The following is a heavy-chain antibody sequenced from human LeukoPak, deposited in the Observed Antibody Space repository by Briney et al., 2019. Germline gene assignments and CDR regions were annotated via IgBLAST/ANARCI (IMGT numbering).Heavy chain of an antibody. J-gene: IGHJ3*02. D-gene: IGHD1-14*01. Sequence: SETLSLTCTVSGGSISRYYWSWIRQPPGKGLEWIGEINHSGSTNYNPSLKSQVTISVDTSKNQFSLKLSSVTAADTAVYYCARGKTLPGDGSYDAFDIWGQGTMVTVSS. CDR1: GGSISRYY. CDR2: INHSGST. V-gene: IGHV4-34*01. CDR3: ARGKTLPGDGSYDAFDI.